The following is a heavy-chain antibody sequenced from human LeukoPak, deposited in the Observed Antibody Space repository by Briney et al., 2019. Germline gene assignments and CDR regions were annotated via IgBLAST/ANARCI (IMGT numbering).Heavy chain of an antibody. CDR3: ARGPPDYGGNGWFDP. Sequence: ASVEVSCKASGYTFTGYYMHWVRQAPGQGLEWMGWINPNSGGTNYAQKFQGRVTMTRDTSISTAYMELSRLRSDDTAVYYCARGPPDYGGNGWFDPWGQGTLVTVSS. V-gene: IGHV1-2*02. J-gene: IGHJ5*02. CDR2: INPNSGGT. CDR1: GYTFTGYY. D-gene: IGHD4-23*01.